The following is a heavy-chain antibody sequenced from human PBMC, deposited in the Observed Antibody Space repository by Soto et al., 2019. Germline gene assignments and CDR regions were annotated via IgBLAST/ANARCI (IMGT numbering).Heavy chain of an antibody. CDR1: GFTFNSYA. V-gene: IGHV3-23*01. J-gene: IGHJ4*02. D-gene: IGHD5-18*01. CDR3: AKEINSYGH. Sequence: LRLSCAASGFTFNSYAMSWVRQAPGKGLEWVSAISGSGDSTNYADSVKGRFTISRDNSKNTLYLQMNSLRAEDTAVYYCAKEINSYGHWGQGTLVTVSS. CDR2: ISGSGDST.